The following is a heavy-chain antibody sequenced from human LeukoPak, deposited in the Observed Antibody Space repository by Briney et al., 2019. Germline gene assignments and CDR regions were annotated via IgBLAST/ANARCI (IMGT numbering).Heavy chain of an antibody. CDR1: GGSISSYY. Sequence: PSETLSLTCTVSGGSISSYYWSWIRQPAGKGLEWIGRIYTSGSTNYNPSLKSRVTMSVDTSKNQFSLKLSPVTAADTAVYYCAREVRGVIITEGDAFDIWGQGTMVTVSS. CDR3: AREVRGVIITEGDAFDI. J-gene: IGHJ3*02. D-gene: IGHD3-10*01. V-gene: IGHV4-4*07. CDR2: IYTSGST.